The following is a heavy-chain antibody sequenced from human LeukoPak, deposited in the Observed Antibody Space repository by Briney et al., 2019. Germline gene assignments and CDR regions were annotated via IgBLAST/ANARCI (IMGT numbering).Heavy chain of an antibody. CDR2: ISGSGGST. CDR3: ARGGGFYDFWSGYLLNWFDP. Sequence: GGSLRLSCAASGFTFSSYAMSWVRQAPGKGLEWVSAISGSGGSTYYADSVKGRFTISRDNAKNSLYLQMNSLRAEDTAVYYCARGGGFYDFWSGYLLNWFDPWGQGTLVTVSS. V-gene: IGHV3-23*01. CDR1: GFTFSSYA. J-gene: IGHJ5*02. D-gene: IGHD3-3*01.